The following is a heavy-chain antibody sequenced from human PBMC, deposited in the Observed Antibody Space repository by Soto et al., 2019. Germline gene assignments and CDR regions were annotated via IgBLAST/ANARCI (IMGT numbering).Heavy chain of an antibody. Sequence: SSETLSLTCAVYGGSFSGYYWSWIRQPPGKGLEWIGEINHSGSTNYNPSLKSRVTISVDTSKNQFSLKLSSVTAADTAVYYCARGRLGITIFGGSGAEYFQHWGQGTLVTVSS. D-gene: IGHD3-3*01. V-gene: IGHV4-34*01. J-gene: IGHJ1*01. CDR2: INHSGST. CDR3: ARGRLGITIFGGSGAEYFQH. CDR1: GGSFSGYY.